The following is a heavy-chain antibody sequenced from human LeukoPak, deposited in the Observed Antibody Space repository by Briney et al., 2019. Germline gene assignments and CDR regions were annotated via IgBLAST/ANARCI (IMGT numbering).Heavy chain of an antibody. CDR2: IIPIFGTA. CDR1: GGTYSSYT. J-gene: IGHJ6*03. D-gene: IGHD3-3*01. V-gene: IGHV1-69*05. Sequence: SVKVSCKASGGTYSSYTISWVRQAPGQGLEWMGGIIPIFGTANYAQKFQGRVTITTDESTSTAYMELSSLRSEDTAVYYCARTTTLDSIFGVVNLGYMDVWGKGTTVTVSS. CDR3: ARTTTLDSIFGVVNLGYMDV.